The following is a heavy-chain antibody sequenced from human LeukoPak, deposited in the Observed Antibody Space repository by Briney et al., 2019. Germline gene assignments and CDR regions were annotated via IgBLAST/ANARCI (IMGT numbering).Heavy chain of an antibody. J-gene: IGHJ4*02. CDR2: ISTIGTT. V-gene: IGHV4-4*07. Sequence: SETLSLTCTVSGGSISRYYWSWIRQPAGKGLEWIGRISTIGTTNYNPSLKSRVTMSVDTSKNQFSLKVNSLTAADTAIYYCARANSHDGSGHFYEFDYWGQGTLVTVSS. CDR3: ARANSHDGSGHFYEFDY. D-gene: IGHD3-22*01. CDR1: GGSISRYY.